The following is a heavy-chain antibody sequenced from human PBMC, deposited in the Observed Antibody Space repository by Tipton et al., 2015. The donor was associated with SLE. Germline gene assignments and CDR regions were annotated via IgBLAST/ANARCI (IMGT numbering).Heavy chain of an antibody. D-gene: IGHD3-10*01. CDR3: AREANLYYYGSGTYFDY. CDR1: GGSISSSSYY. Sequence: TLSLTCTVSGGSISSSSYYWGWIRQPPGKGLEWIGSIYYSGSTYYNPSLKSRVTIPVDTSKNQFSLKLSSVTAADTAVYYCAREANLYYYGSGTYFDYWGQGTLVTVSS. V-gene: IGHV4-39*07. J-gene: IGHJ4*02. CDR2: IYYSGST.